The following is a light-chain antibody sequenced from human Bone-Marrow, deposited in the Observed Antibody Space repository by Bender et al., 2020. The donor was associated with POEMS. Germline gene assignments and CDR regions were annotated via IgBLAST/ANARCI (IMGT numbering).Light chain of an antibody. J-gene: IGLJ3*02. CDR2: QDN. V-gene: IGLV3-1*01. Sequence: SYELSQPPSVSVSPGQTASITCSGDKLGDRSAYWYQQKPGQSPVLVIYQDNKRPSGIPDRFSGSKSGTSASLAITGLQSDDEAIYFCVAWDASLNGWVFGGGTKLTVL. CDR3: VAWDASLNGWV. CDR1: KLGDRS.